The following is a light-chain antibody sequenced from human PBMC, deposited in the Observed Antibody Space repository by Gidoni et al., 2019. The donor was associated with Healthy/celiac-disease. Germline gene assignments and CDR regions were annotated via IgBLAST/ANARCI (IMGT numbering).Light chain of an antibody. J-gene: IGKJ2*02. V-gene: IGKV1-39*01. CDR1: QSISSY. Sequence: DIRMTQSPSSLSASVGDRVTITCRASQSISSYLNWYQQKPGKAPKLLIYAASSLQSGVPSRFSGSGSGTDLTLTISSLQPEDFATYYCQQSYSTSCTFGQGTKLEIK. CDR3: QQSYSTSCT. CDR2: AAS.